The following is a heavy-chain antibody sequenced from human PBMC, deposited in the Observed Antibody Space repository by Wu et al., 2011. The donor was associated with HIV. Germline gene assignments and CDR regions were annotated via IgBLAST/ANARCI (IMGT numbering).Heavy chain of an antibody. J-gene: IGHJ6*03. D-gene: IGHD3-10*01. CDR1: GYTFTSYG. V-gene: IGHV1-18*01. CDR3: ARDRHPMVGPWYYYYYMDV. Sequence: QVQLVQTGAEVKKPGASVKVSCKTSGYTFTSYGISWVRQAPGRGLEWMGWISADNGDTNYAQKLQGRVTMTTDTSTSTAYMELRSLRFDDTAVYYCARDRHPMVGPWYYYYYMDVWGKGTTVTVSS. CDR2: ISADNGDT.